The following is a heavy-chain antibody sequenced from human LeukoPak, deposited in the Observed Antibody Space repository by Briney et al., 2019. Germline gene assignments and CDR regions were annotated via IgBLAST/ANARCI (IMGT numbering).Heavy chain of an antibody. CDR1: GYPLTGYY. CDR3: ARCRLPLNLFDP. V-gene: IGHV1-2*02. J-gene: IGHJ5*02. CDR2: INPNSGRT. Sequence: GASVKVSCKASGYPLTGYYMHWLRRAPGQGLEWMGWINPNSGRTNYAQKFQGRVTMTRDTSISSAYMELSRLRSDDTAVYYCARCRLPLNLFDPWGQGTLVTVSS. D-gene: IGHD5-18*01.